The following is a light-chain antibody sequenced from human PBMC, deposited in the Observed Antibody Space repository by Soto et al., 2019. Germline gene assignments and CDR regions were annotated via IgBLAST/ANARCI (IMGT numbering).Light chain of an antibody. Sequence: DIQMTPSPSSLSASVGDRVTITCRASQDIGSHLAWYQQKPEKAPKSLIYFASTLQSGVPSRFSASGSGTDFTLTISSLHPEDFATYYCQQFRSFPITFGQGTRLEIK. V-gene: IGKV1D-16*01. CDR1: QDIGSH. CDR2: FAS. J-gene: IGKJ5*01. CDR3: QQFRSFPIT.